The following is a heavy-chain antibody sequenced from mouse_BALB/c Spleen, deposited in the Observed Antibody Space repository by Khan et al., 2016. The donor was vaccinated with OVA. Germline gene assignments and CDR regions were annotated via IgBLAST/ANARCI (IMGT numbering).Heavy chain of an antibody. CDR2: IWSDGST. J-gene: IGHJ4*01. CDR3: ARQPYYHYNSMDY. CDR1: GFSLTNYG. D-gene: IGHD2-10*01. V-gene: IGHV2-6-1*01. Sequence: QVQLKQSGPGLVAPSQSLSITCTISGFSLTNYGVHWVRQPPGKGLEWLVVIWSDGSTTYNSALKSRLTITKDNSKSLVFLKMNSLQTDDTAMYFCARQPYYHYNSMDYWGQGTSVTVSS.